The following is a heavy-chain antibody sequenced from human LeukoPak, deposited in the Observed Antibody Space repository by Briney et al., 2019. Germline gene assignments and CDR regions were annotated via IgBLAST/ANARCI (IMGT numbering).Heavy chain of an antibody. V-gene: IGHV3-21*01. CDR2: ISSSSSYI. D-gene: IGHD2-15*01. J-gene: IGHJ6*02. CDR1: GFTFNSYS. Sequence: GGSLRLSCAASGFTFNSYSMNWVRQAPGKGLEWVSSISSSSSYIYYADSVKGRFTISRDNAKNSLYLQMNSLRAEDTAVYYCARGEKMGGGYYYYGMDVWGQGTTVTVSS. CDR3: ARGEKMGGGYYYYGMDV.